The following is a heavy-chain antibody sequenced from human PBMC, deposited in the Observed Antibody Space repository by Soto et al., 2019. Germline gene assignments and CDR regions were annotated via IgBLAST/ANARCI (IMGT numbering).Heavy chain of an antibody. CDR3: ARDVGSSHGPGHPHYFDY. D-gene: IGHD2-2*01. Sequence: TSETLSLTCAVSGGSISSRNWWNWVRQPPGKGLEWIAYIYYNGNTYYTPSLKSRATISLDTSRNQFFLNLNSVTAADTAVYYCARDVGSSHGPGHPHYFDYWGQGTLVTVSS. CDR1: GGSISSRNW. J-gene: IGHJ4*02. CDR2: IYYNGNT. V-gene: IGHV4-4*02.